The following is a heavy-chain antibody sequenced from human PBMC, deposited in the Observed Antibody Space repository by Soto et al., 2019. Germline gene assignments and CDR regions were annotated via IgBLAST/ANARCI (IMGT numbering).Heavy chain of an antibody. CDR2: IIPIFGTA. CDR1: GGTFSSYA. J-gene: IGHJ5*02. V-gene: IGHV1-69*13. D-gene: IGHD3-22*01. Sequence: SVKVSCKASGGTFSSYAISWVRQAPGQGLEWMGGIIPIFGTANYAQKFQGRVTITADESTSTAYMELSSLRSEDTAVYYCASKRDYYDSSGYLNTWFDPRGQGTLVTVSS. CDR3: ASKRDYYDSSGYLNTWFDP.